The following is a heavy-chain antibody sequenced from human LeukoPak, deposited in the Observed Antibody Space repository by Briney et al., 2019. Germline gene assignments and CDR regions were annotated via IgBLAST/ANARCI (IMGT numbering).Heavy chain of an antibody. CDR3: ARAGYSSSWYLLGWFDP. CDR2: IIPILGIA. Sequence: SVKVSCKASGGTFSSYAISWVRQAPGQGLDWMGRIIPILGIANYAQKFQGRVTITADKSTSTAYMELSSLRSEDTAVYYCARAGYSSSWYLLGWFDPWGQGTLVTVSS. D-gene: IGHD6-13*01. CDR1: GGTFSSYA. V-gene: IGHV1-69*04. J-gene: IGHJ5*02.